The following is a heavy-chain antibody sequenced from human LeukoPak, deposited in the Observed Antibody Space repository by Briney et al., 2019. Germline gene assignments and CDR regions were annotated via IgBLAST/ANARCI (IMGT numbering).Heavy chain of an antibody. D-gene: IGHD2-2*02. CDR3: ARGGSFGYCSSTSCFTYHDAFDI. J-gene: IGHJ3*02. CDR2: VKQDGSEK. CDR1: GFTLSSYW. V-gene: IGHV3-7*03. Sequence: PGGSLRLSCAASGFTLSSYWMSWVRLAPGKGLEWVANVKQDGSEKYYVDSVKGRFTISRDNAKNSLFLQMNSLRAEDTAVYYCARGGSFGYCSSTSCFTYHDAFDIWGQGTMVTVSS.